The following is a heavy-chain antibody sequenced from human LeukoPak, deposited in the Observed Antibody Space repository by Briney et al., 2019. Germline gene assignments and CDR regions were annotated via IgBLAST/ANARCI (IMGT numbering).Heavy chain of an antibody. D-gene: IGHD1-1*01. V-gene: IGHV4-39*01. CDR2: IYYSGST. J-gene: IGHJ5*02. CDR3: ARVRIQIGAFFKLEPTTPWFDP. CDR1: GGSISSSSYY. Sequence: PSETLSLTCTVSGGSISSSSYYWGWIRQPPGTGLEWIGSIYYSGSTYYNPSLKSRVTISVDTSKNQFSLKLGSVTAADTAVYYCARVRIQIGAFFKLEPTTPWFDPWGQGTLVTVSS.